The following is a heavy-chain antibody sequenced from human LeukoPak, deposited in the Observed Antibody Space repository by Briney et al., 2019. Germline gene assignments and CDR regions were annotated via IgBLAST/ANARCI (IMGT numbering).Heavy chain of an antibody. CDR2: IFASGGST. V-gene: IGHV3-23*01. CDR3: SKGRGPAAVAPDY. Sequence: GGSLRLSCTASGFTFGDYAMTWVRQAPGKGLEWVSAIFASGGSTYYADSVKGRFTISRDNSKNTLYLQMNSLRAEDTALYYCSKGRGPAAVAPDYWGQGTLVTVSS. D-gene: IGHD2-2*01. CDR1: GFTFGDYA. J-gene: IGHJ4*02.